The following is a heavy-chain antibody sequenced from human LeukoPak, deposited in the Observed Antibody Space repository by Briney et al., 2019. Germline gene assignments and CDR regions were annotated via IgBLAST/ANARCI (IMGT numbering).Heavy chain of an antibody. CDR1: GYTFTSYD. Sequence: ASVKVSCKASGYTFTSYDINWVRQATGQGLEWMGWMNPNSGNTGYAQKFLGRVTMTRNTSISTAYMELSSLRSEDTAVYYCARENQIYDILTGYWEYYYYYYGMDVWGQGTTVTVSS. CDR3: ARENQIYDILTGYWEYYYYYYGMDV. V-gene: IGHV1-8*01. CDR2: MNPNSGNT. D-gene: IGHD3-9*01. J-gene: IGHJ6*02.